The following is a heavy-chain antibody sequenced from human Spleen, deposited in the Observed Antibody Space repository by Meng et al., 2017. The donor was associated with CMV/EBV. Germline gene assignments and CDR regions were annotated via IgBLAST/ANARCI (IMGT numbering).Heavy chain of an antibody. V-gene: IGHV3-49*04. D-gene: IGHD1-14*01. CDR3: TRAGIAGAFDI. CDR2: IRSKAYGGTT. Sequence: QTLSLTCTASGFTFGDYAMSWVRQAPGKGLEWVGFIRSKAYGGTTEYAASVKGRFTISRDDSKSIAYLQMNSLKTEDTAVYYCTRAGIAGAFDIWGQGTMVTVSS. CDR1: GFTFGDYA. J-gene: IGHJ3*02.